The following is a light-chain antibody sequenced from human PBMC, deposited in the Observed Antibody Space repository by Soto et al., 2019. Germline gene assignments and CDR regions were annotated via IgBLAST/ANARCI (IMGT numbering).Light chain of an antibody. CDR1: SSDVGGYNY. CDR2: DVT. J-gene: IGLJ3*02. CDR3: CSFSGSYHWV. V-gene: IGLV2-11*01. Sequence: QSALTQPRSVSGSPGQSVTISCTGSSSDVGGYNYVSWYQQLPGKAPKLMIYDVTNRPSGVPDRFSGSKSGNTASLTISGLQAEDEADYHRCSFSGSYHWVFGGGTKLTVL.